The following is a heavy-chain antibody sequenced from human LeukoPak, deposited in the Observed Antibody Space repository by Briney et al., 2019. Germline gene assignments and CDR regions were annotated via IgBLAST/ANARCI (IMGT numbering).Heavy chain of an antibody. CDR1: GYTFSSYA. Sequence: GGSLRLSCAPSGYTFSSYAMRWVRQAPGKGLEWVAAIGGSGDHTFYADSVKGRFTISRDNSKNTLYLQMNSLRVEDAALYYCTKEGASLGSGYFDCWGQGTRVTVSS. CDR2: IGGSGDHT. CDR3: TKEGASLGSGYFDC. V-gene: IGHV3-23*01. D-gene: IGHD3-10*01. J-gene: IGHJ4*02.